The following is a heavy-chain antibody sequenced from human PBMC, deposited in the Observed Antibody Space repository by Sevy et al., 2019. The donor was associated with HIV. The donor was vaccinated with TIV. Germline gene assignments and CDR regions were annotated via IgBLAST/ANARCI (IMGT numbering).Heavy chain of an antibody. CDR3: AKDGVPYYGFWGGRENWFDP. V-gene: IGHV3-23*01. J-gene: IGHJ5*02. CDR2: ISGSGGST. D-gene: IGHD3-3*01. Sequence: GGSLRLSCAASGFTFSSYAMSWVRQAPGKGLEWVSAISGSGGSTYYADSVKGRFTISRDNSKNTLYLQMNSLRAEDTAVYYCAKDGVPYYGFWGGRENWFDPWGQGTLVTVSS. CDR1: GFTFSSYA.